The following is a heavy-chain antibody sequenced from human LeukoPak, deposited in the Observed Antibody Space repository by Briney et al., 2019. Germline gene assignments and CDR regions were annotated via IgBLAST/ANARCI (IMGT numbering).Heavy chain of an antibody. Sequence: PGGSLRLSCAASGFTFSSYGMSWVRQAPGKGLEWVSSISGSGGSTYYADSVKGRFTISRDNAKNTLYLQMNSLRAEDTAVYYFAKGGDCRVSTWYAHWFETWGAGTLVSVSS. CDR2: ISGSGGST. CDR1: GFTFSSYG. D-gene: IGHD2-15*01. V-gene: IGHV3-23*01. J-gene: IGHJ5*01. CDR3: AKGGDCRVSTWYAHWFET.